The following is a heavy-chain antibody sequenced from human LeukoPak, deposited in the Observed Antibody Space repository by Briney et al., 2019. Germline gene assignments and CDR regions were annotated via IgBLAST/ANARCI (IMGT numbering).Heavy chain of an antibody. Sequence: ASVKVSCKASGYTFTSYYMHWVRQAPGQGLEWMGIIKASGGSTSYAQKFQGRVTMTRDTSTSTVYMELSSLRSEDTAVYYCARDGEWLQFAPKYYFDYWGQGTLVTVSS. J-gene: IGHJ4*02. CDR2: IKASGGST. V-gene: IGHV1-46*01. CDR3: ARDGEWLQFAPKYYFDY. CDR1: GYTFTSYY. D-gene: IGHD5-24*01.